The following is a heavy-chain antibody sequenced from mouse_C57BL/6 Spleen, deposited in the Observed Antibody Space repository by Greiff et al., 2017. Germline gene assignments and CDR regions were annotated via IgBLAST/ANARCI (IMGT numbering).Heavy chain of an antibody. CDR1: GYTFTSYW. Sequence: QVQLQQPGTELVKPGASVKLSCKASGYTFTSYWMHWVKQRPGQGLEWNGNINPSNGGTNYNEKFKSKATLTVDKSSSTAYMPLSSLTSEDSAVYYCASKGQLRSYYAMDYWGQGTSVTVSS. D-gene: IGHD3-2*02. CDR3: ASKGQLRSYYAMDY. CDR2: INPSNGGT. V-gene: IGHV1-53*01. J-gene: IGHJ4*01.